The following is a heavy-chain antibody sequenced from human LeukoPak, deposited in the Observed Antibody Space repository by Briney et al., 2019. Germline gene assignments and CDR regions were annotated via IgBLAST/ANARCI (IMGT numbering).Heavy chain of an antibody. CDR2: INAGNDNT. CDR3: ARDVLLVVGYSSGWYFDY. D-gene: IGHD6-19*01. J-gene: IGHJ4*02. V-gene: IGHV1-3*01. Sequence: ASVKVSCKASGYTFTNYAMHWVRQAPGQRLEWMGWINAGNDNTKYSQKFQGRVTITRDTSASTAYMELSSLRSEDTAVYYCARDVLLVVGYSSGWYFDYWGQGTLVIVSS. CDR1: GYTFTNYA.